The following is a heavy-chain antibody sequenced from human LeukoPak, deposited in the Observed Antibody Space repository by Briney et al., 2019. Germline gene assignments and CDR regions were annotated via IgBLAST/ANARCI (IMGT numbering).Heavy chain of an antibody. CDR2: IYYSGST. D-gene: IGHD6-13*01. CDR1: GGSISSYY. J-gene: IGHJ5*02. CDR3: ARGRGAAAGTNWFDP. Sequence: SETLSLTCTVSGGSISSYYWSWIRQPPGEGLEWIGYIYYSGSTNYNPSLKSRVTISVDTSKNQFSLKLSSVTAADTAVYYCARGRGAAAGTNWFDPWGQGTLVTVSS. V-gene: IGHV4-59*01.